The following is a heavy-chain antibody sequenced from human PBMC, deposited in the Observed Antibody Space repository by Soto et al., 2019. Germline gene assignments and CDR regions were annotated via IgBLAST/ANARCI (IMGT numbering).Heavy chain of an antibody. D-gene: IGHD3-3*01. V-gene: IGHV4-59*08. CDR2: VYFSGST. J-gene: IGHJ1*01. CDR3: AKHGRSAYHEDFRH. Sequence: SETLSLTCTVSGGSISGYYWTWLRQPPGKGLEWIGFVYFSGSTKYNPLLKSRVTISVDTSKSQFSLRLSSVTAADTAVYYCAKHGRSAYHEDFRHWGQGTLVTVSS. CDR1: GGSISGYY.